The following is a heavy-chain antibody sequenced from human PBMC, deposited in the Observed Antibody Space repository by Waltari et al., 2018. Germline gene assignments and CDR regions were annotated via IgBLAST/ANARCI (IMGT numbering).Heavy chain of an antibody. D-gene: IGHD4-17*01. V-gene: IGHV1-69*02. Sequence: HVQLEQSGAEVKKPGSSVKVSCKASGGTFSTYTVTWVRQAPGQGLEWMGSIIPFLGISKYAQSLQARLTITVDQSTNTGYMELNNLRPEDTGVYYCARLDYGDNEPLDYWGQGTLVTVSS. CDR1: GGTFSTYT. J-gene: IGHJ4*02. CDR2: IIPFLGIS. CDR3: ARLDYGDNEPLDY.